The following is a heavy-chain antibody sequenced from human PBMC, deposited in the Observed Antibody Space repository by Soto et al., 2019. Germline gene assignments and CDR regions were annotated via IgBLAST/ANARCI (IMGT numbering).Heavy chain of an antibody. J-gene: IGHJ4*02. CDR1: GGTFSSYT. V-gene: IGHV1-69*02. CDR2: IIPILGIA. D-gene: IGHD4-17*01. CDR3: ARFRNYGDYVDY. Sequence: QVQLVQSGAEVTKPGSSVKVSCKASGGTFSSYTISWVRQAPGQGLEWMGRIIPILGIANYAQKFQGRVTITADKSTSTAYMELSSLRSEDTAVYYCARFRNYGDYVDYWGQGTLVTVSS.